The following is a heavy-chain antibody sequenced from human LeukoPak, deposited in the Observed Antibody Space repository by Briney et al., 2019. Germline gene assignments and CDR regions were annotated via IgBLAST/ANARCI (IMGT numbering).Heavy chain of an antibody. D-gene: IGHD2-2*01. CDR2: IFHRGGT. J-gene: IGHJ3*02. Sequence: SETLSLTCTVSNDSISSGDYYWNWIRQPPGKGLEWIGYIFHRGGTSYNPSLKSRILFSVGTSKNQFSLKLSSVTAADTAVYYCARGVGLGYCSSTSCPRHAFDIWGQGTMVTVSS. CDR1: NDSISSGDYY. CDR3: ARGVGLGYCSSTSCPRHAFDI. V-gene: IGHV4-30-4*01.